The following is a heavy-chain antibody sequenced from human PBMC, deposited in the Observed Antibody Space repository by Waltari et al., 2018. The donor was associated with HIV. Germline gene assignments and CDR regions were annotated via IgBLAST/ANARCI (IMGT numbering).Heavy chain of an antibody. CDR2: LYSRGNT. V-gene: IGHV3-66*01. D-gene: IGHD3-16*01. CDR1: GPAAIRNH. CDR3: ALDPVWRGGNRGQSPH. Sequence: VLLVESGGGLVQPGGSVRLSWSAPGPAAIRNHMNWVHQAPGKGLEGVLLLYSRGNTHYPDCVKGRFTISRDDSKNTRDLQMLRLGAEDTALYYGALDPVWRGGNRGQSPHWGQGTLVTVSS. J-gene: IGHJ4*02.